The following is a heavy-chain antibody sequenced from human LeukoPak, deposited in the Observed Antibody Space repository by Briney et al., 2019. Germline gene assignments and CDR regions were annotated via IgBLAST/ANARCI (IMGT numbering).Heavy chain of an antibody. CDR3: AKASSGWSPPEY. CDR1: GFTFSSSA. D-gene: IGHD6-19*01. Sequence: PGGSLRLYCAASGFTFSSSAMSWVRQAPGKGLEWVSAISGSGTSTYYADSVKGRFTISRDNSKNTLFLQMNSLRAEDTAVYYCAKASSGWSPPEYWGQGTLATVSS. V-gene: IGHV3-23*01. J-gene: IGHJ4*02. CDR2: ISGSGTST.